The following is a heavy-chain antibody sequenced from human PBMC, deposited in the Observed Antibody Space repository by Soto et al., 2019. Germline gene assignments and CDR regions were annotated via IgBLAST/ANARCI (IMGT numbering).Heavy chain of an antibody. CDR1: GYSFTSYW. CDR2: IYPGDSDT. CDR3: ARPVYIAAAGTWTGLGLGYWFDP. J-gene: IGHJ5*02. V-gene: IGHV5-51*01. Sequence: GESLKISCKGSGYSFTSYWIGWVRQMPGKGLEWMGIIYPGDSDTRYSPSFQGQVTISADKSISTAYLQWSSLKASDTAMYYCARPVYIAAAGTWTGLGLGYWFDPWGQGTLVTVSS. D-gene: IGHD6-13*01.